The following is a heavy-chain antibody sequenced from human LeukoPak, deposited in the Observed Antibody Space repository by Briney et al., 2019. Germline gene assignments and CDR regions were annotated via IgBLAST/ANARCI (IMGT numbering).Heavy chain of an antibody. CDR3: ARDSFRGSYSDY. J-gene: IGHJ4*02. Sequence: GGSLRLSCAASEFTFTSYEVNWVRQAPGKGLEWVSYISSSGSTIYYADSVKGRFTISRDNAKNSLYLQMNSLRAGDTAVYYCARDSFRGSYSDYWGQGTLVTVSS. D-gene: IGHD1-26*01. CDR2: ISSSGSTI. CDR1: EFTFTSYE. V-gene: IGHV3-48*03.